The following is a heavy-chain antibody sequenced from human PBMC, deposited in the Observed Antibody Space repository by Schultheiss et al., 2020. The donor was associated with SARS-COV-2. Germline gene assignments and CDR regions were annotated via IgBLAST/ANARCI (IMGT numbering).Heavy chain of an antibody. J-gene: IGHJ4*02. Sequence: SETLSLTCAVYGGSFSGYYWSWIRQPAGKGLEWIGRIYTSGSTNYNPSLKSRVTMSVDTSKNQFSLKLSSVTAADTAVYYCARGIPRGYSYGSGGYYFDYWGQGTLVTVSS. CDR1: GGSFSGYY. D-gene: IGHD5-18*01. CDR3: ARGIPRGYSYGSGGYYFDY. CDR2: IYTSGST. V-gene: IGHV4-59*10.